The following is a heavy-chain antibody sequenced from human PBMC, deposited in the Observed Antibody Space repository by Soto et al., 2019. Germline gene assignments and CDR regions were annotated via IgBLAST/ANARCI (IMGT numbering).Heavy chain of an antibody. D-gene: IGHD6-13*01. J-gene: IGHJ4*02. CDR1: GFTFSGRW. CDR3: ATHDGPEAAVVVLDF. CDR2: INQDGSEK. Sequence: EVQLVESGGDLVQPGGSLRLSCAASGFTFSGRWMTWVRQAPGKGLEWLANINQDGSEKYHVDSVKGRFNISRDNAKKSLYLQMNSLRLEDTAVYYCATHDGPEAAVVVLDFWGQGTLVTVFS. V-gene: IGHV3-7*02.